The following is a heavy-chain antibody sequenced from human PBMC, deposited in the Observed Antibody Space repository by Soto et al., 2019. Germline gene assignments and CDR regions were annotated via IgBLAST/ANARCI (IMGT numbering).Heavy chain of an antibody. D-gene: IGHD2-15*01. CDR2: ISGSGGST. Sequence: GGSLRLSCAASGFTFSSYAMSWVRQAPGKGLEWVSAISGSGGSTYYADSVKGRFTISRDNSKNTLYLQMNSLRAEDTAVYYCARPYCSGGSCYSEYFQHWGQGTLVTVSS. V-gene: IGHV3-23*01. J-gene: IGHJ1*01. CDR1: GFTFSSYA. CDR3: ARPYCSGGSCYSEYFQH.